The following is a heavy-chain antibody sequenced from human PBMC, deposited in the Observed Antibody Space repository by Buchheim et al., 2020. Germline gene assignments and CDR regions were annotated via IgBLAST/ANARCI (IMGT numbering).Heavy chain of an antibody. J-gene: IGHJ4*02. D-gene: IGHD1-26*01. CDR1: GGSFSGYY. Sequence: QVQLQQWGAGLLKPSETLSLTCAVYGGSFSGYYWSWIRQPPGKGLEWIGEINHSGSTNYNPSLKSRVTISVDTSQNQFSLKLSSVTAADTAVYYCARGWDSGSYQGRAFDYWGQGTL. CDR3: ARGWDSGSYQGRAFDY. CDR2: INHSGST. V-gene: IGHV4-34*01.